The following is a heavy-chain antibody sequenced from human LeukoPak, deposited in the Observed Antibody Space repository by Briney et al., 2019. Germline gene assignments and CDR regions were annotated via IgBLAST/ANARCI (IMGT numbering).Heavy chain of an antibody. V-gene: IGHV3-30*02. CDR2: TRNDESNK. CDR1: GFTFSSYG. J-gene: IGHJ4*02. CDR3: ASGGGWVFFN. Sequence: GGSLRLSCAASGFTFSSYGMHWVRQAPGKGLEWVAFTRNDESNKYYADSVRGRFTISRDNARNSQFLQMNSLRAEDTAVYYCASGGGWVFFNWGQGTLVTVSS. D-gene: IGHD6-19*01.